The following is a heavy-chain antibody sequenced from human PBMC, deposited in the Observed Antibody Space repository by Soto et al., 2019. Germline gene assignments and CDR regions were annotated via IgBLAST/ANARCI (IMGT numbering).Heavy chain of an antibody. V-gene: IGHV4-31*03. CDR3: ARVAIRPVTSFDY. J-gene: IGHJ4*02. CDR2: IYYSGST. CDR1: GGSISSGGYY. D-gene: IGHD4-17*01. Sequence: PSETLSLTCTVSGGSISSGGYYWSWIRQHPGKGLEWIGYIYYSGSTYYNPSLKSRVTISVDTSKNQFSLKLSSVTAADTAVYYWARVAIRPVTSFDYWGQGTLVTVSS.